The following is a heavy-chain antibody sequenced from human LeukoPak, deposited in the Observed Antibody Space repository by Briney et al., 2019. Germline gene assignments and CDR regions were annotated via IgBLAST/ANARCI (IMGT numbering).Heavy chain of an antibody. CDR1: GITLSSYA. D-gene: IGHD3-22*01. Sequence: GGSLRLSCAASGITLSSYAMNWVRQAPGKGLEWVSSISESGAGTYYADSVKGRSTISRDNSKNTLNLQMNSLRAEDTAVYYCAKMARNYYDSSGPLDYWGQGTLVTVSS. CDR3: AKMARNYYDSSGPLDY. J-gene: IGHJ4*02. CDR2: ISESGAGT. V-gene: IGHV3-23*01.